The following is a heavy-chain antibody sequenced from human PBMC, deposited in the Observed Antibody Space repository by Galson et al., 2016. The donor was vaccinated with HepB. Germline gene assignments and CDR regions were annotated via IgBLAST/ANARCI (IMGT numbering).Heavy chain of an antibody. CDR2: IKEDGTEK. V-gene: IGHV3-7*01. D-gene: IGHD6-13*01. Sequence: SLRLSCAASGFTFSRYWMSWVRQAPGKGLEWVANIKEDGTEKYYVDSVKGRFTISRDNSKNTLFLQMNSLRAEDTAVYFCAKVQGHYSSNWSFFDYWGQGTLVTVSS. J-gene: IGHJ4*02. CDR1: GFTFSRYW. CDR3: AKVQGHYSSNWSFFDY.